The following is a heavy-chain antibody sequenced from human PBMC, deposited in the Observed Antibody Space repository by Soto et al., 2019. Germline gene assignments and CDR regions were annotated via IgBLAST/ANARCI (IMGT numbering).Heavy chain of an antibody. D-gene: IGHD3-10*01. Sequence: PGGSLRLSCRTSGLTVSSSYMSWVRQAPGKGLECVSFIYGDDTTSYADSVKGRFTISRDNAKNTLYLQMNSLRAEDTAVYYCARDFYYGPDYWGQGTLVTVSS. CDR3: ARDFYYGPDY. J-gene: IGHJ4*02. CDR2: IYGDDTT. V-gene: IGHV3-66*01. CDR1: GLTVSSSY.